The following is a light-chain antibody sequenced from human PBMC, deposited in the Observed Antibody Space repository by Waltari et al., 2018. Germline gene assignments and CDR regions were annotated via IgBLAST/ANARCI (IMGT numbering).Light chain of an antibody. Sequence: QTVVTQEPSFSVSPGGTVTLPCGLSLGSVSTPYYPSWYQQTPGQAPRTLIYSTNIRSSGVPDRFSGSILGNKAALIITGAQAVDASDYYCLLYMPSGDWLFGGGTKLTVL. V-gene: IGLV8-61*01. J-gene: IGLJ3*02. CDR2: STN. CDR3: LLYMPSGDWL. CDR1: LGSVSTPYY.